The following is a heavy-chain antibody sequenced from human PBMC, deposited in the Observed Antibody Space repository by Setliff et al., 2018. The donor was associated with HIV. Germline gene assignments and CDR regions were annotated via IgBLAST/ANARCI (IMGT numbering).Heavy chain of an antibody. CDR3: ARSRTDDGSGRYYNNDWFDS. D-gene: IGHD3-10*01. V-gene: IGHV1-69*13. CDR2: IIPMYDTR. Sequence: GASVKVSCKTSGGTFSSFVITWVRQAPGQGLERMGGIIPMYDTRNYAQKFQGRVTITADESTSTAYMELSSLRSEDTAVYYCARSRTDDGSGRYYNNDWFDSWGQGTLVTVSS. J-gene: IGHJ5*01. CDR1: GGTFSSFV.